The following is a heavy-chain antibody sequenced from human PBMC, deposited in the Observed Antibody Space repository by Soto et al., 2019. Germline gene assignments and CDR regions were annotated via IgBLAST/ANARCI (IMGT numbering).Heavy chain of an antibody. CDR1: GFSISGSA. D-gene: IGHD6-19*01. J-gene: IGHJ2*01. CDR2: IRSKANKHAT. CDR3: TSPRVAVAGMFWYFDL. V-gene: IGHV3-73*01. Sequence: EVHLVASGGGWVQPGGSLKLSCAASGFSISGSAMHWVRQPSGKGLEWIGRIRSKANKHATAYTASVRGRFTISRDHFKNMANLEMNALINEHTALYFCTSPRVAVAGMFWYFDLWGRGTLVSVSP.